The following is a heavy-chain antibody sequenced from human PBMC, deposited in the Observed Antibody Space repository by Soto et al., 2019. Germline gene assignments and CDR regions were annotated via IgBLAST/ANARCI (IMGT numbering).Heavy chain of an antibody. CDR2: IWYDGSNK. D-gene: IGHD4-17*01. CDR1: GFTFSSYG. J-gene: IGHJ3*02. V-gene: IGHV3-33*01. Sequence: QVQLVESGGGVVQPGRSLRLSCAASGFTFSSYGMHWVRQAPGKGLEWVAVIWYDGSNKYYADSVKGRFTISTDNSKNTIYQQMNSLRAEVTDVYYCARDRNDYGESDAFDIWGQGIMFAVSS. CDR3: ARDRNDYGESDAFDI.